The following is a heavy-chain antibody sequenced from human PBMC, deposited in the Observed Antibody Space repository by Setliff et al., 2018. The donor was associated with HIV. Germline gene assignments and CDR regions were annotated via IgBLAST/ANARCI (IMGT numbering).Heavy chain of an antibody. CDR2: INPSSGGT. Sequence: GASVKVSCKASGYTFTGYYMHWVRQAPGQGLEWMGWINPSSGGTTYAQKFQGRVTMTRDTSISTAYMEVSRLRSDDTAVYYCARDYYGSSGYIFFPGLPDYWGQGTLVTVSS. CDR1: GYTFTGYY. J-gene: IGHJ4*02. V-gene: IGHV1-2*02. CDR3: ARDYYGSSGYIFFPGLPDY. D-gene: IGHD3-22*01.